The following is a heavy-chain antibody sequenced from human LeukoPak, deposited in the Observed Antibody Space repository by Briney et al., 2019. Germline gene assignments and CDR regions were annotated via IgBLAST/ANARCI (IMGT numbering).Heavy chain of an antibody. J-gene: IGHJ1*01. CDR2: IYYSGST. V-gene: IGHV4-4*02. CDR3: ARGGWYPESFQH. CDR1: NGSITSSHW. D-gene: IGHD6-19*01. Sequence: PSETLSLTCAVSNGSITSSHWWSWVRQPPGKGLEWIGYIYYSGSTNYNPSLKSRVTISVDTSKNQFSLKLSSVTAADTAVYYCARGGWYPESFQHWGQGALVTVSS.